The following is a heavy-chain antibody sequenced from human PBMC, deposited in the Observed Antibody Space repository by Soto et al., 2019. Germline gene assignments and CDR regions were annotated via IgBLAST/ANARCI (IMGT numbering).Heavy chain of an antibody. D-gene: IGHD3-22*01. V-gene: IGHV3-23*01. Sequence: EVQLLESGGGLVQPGGSLRLSCAASGFTFSNYAMSWVRQAPGKGLEWVSGIGGRATSAYYADSVKGRFAISRDNSYNTLFLQLNSLRAEDTAVYYWAQSSYADSSGDFYDVWGQGTLVSGSS. CDR2: IGGRATSA. CDR1: GFTFSNYA. J-gene: IGHJ4*02. CDR3: AQSSYADSSGDFYDV.